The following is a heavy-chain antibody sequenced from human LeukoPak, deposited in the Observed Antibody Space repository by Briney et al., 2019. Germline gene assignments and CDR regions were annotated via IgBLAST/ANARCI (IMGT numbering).Heavy chain of an antibody. CDR2: IYHSGST. D-gene: IGHD3-22*01. CDR1: GGSISSYY. J-gene: IGHJ3*02. V-gene: IGHV4-59*12. CDR3: ARDYPYYYDSSGYSAFDI. Sequence: SETLSLTCTVSGGSISSYYWSWIRQPPGKGLEWIGYIYHSGSTYYNPSLKSRVTISVDRSKNQFSLKLSSVTAADTAVYYCARDYPYYYDSSGYSAFDIWGQGTMVTVSS.